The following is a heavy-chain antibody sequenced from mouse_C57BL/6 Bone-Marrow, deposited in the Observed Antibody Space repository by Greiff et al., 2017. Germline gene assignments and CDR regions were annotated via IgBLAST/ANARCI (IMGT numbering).Heavy chain of an antibody. J-gene: IGHJ4*01. CDR2: IYPGSGST. CDR1: GYTFTSYW. Sequence: VQLQQSGAELVKPGASVKMSCKASGYTFTSYWITWVKQRPGQGLEWIGDIYPGSGSTNYNEKFKSKATLTVDTSSSTAYMQLSSLTSEDSAVYYCAVYGSGYYYAMDYWGQGTSVTVSS. CDR3: AVYGSGYYYAMDY. D-gene: IGHD1-1*01. V-gene: IGHV1-55*01.